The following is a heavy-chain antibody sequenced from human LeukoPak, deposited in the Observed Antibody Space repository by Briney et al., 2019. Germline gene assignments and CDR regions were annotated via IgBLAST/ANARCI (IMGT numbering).Heavy chain of an antibody. V-gene: IGHV4-39*01. J-gene: IGHJ3*02. Sequence: RPSETLSLTCTVSSGSISSSSYYWGWIRQPPGKGLEWIGSIYYSGSTYYKSSLKSRVIISVDTSKNQFSLKLSSVTAADTAVYYCARSGRLSHDAFDIWGQGTMVTVSS. CDR1: SGSISSSSYY. CDR3: ARSGRLSHDAFDI. D-gene: IGHD2-15*01. CDR2: IYYSGST.